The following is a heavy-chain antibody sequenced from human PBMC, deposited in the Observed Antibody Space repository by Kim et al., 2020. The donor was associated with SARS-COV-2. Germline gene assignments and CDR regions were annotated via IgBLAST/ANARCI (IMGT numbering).Heavy chain of an antibody. D-gene: IGHD6-6*01. Sequence: GGSLRLSCAASGFTFSDYYMSWIRQAPGKGLEWVSYISSSSSYTNYADSVKGRFTISRDNAKNSLYLQMNSLRAEDTAVYYCARSRPYRGARPTNWFDPWGQGTLVTVSS. J-gene: IGHJ5*02. V-gene: IGHV3-11*03. CDR2: ISSSSSYT. CDR1: GFTFSDYY. CDR3: ARSRPYRGARPTNWFDP.